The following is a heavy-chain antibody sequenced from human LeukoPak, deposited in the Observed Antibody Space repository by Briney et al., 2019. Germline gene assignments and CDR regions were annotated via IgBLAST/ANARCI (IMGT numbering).Heavy chain of an antibody. CDR2: ISYDGSNK. V-gene: IGHV3-30-3*01. D-gene: IGHD2-2*01. J-gene: IGHJ4*02. Sequence: GGSLRLSCAASGFTFSSYAMHWVRQAPGKGLEWVAVISYDGSNKYYADSVKGRFTISRDNSKNTLYLQMNSLRAEDTAVYYCAKYCSSTSCPIDYWGQGTLVTVSS. CDR1: GFTFSSYA. CDR3: AKYCSSTSCPIDY.